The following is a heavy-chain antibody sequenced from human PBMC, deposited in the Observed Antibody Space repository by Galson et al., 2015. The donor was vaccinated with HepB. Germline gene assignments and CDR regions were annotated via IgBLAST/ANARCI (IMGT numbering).Heavy chain of an antibody. Sequence: SETLSLTCTVSGGSISSSSYYWGWIRQPPGKGLEWIGSTYYSGSTYYNPSLKSRVTISVDTSKNQFSLKLSSVTAADTAVYYCARPRFVVVPAAIPHDAFDIWGQGTMVTVSS. CDR3: ARPRFVVVPAAIPHDAFDI. V-gene: IGHV4-39*07. CDR2: TYYSGST. CDR1: GGSISSSSYY. J-gene: IGHJ3*02. D-gene: IGHD2-2*02.